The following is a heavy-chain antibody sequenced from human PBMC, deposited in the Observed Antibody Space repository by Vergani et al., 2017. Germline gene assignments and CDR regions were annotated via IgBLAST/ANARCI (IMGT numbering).Heavy chain of an antibody. CDR2: IHYSENT. J-gene: IGHJ5*02. Sequence: QVQLQESGPGLVKSSETLSLTCSVSFDSIRNLYCNWIRQPPRKGLEWIGSIHYSENTNYNPSLKTGVTISVDTSKNPFSLTLTSVTAADTAVYYCASDTHSEKRADRWGQGILVTVTS. CDR1: FDSIRNLY. D-gene: IGHD2-15*01. V-gene: IGHV4-59*11. CDR3: ASDTHSEKRADR.